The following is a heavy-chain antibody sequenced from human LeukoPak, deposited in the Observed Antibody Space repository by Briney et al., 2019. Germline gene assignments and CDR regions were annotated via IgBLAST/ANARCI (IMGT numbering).Heavy chain of an antibody. V-gene: IGHV3-21*01. D-gene: IGHD3-3*01. CDR2: ISSSSSYI. J-gene: IGHJ4*02. CDR1: GFTFSSYS. CDR3: ATIRFLEWPNFDY. Sequence: GSLRLSCAASGFTFSSYSMNWVRQAPGKGLEWVPSISSSSSYIYYADSVKGRFTISRDNAKNSLYLQMNSLRAEDTAVYYCATIRFLEWPNFDYWGQGTLVTVSS.